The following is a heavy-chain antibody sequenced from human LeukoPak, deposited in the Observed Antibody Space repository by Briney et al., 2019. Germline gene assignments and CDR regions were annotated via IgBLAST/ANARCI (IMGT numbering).Heavy chain of an antibody. CDR3: ASPPLDYDYGDLRSGEVLHGY. CDR2: ITPMFGTA. J-gene: IGHJ4*02. D-gene: IGHD4-17*01. Sequence: SVKVSCKASGGTFSSYAISWVRQAPGQGLEWMGGITPMFGTANYAQKFQGRVTIIADESTSTAYMELSSLRAEDTAVYYCASPPLDYDYGDLRSGEVLHGYWGQGTLVTVSS. V-gene: IGHV1-69*13. CDR1: GGTFSSYA.